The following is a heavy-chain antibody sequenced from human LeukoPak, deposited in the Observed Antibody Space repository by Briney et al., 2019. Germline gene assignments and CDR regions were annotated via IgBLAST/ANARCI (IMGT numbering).Heavy chain of an antibody. CDR3: ARAGLAYYYGMDV. V-gene: IGHV3-21*04. CDR1: GFTFSSYS. D-gene: IGHD3/OR15-3a*01. J-gene: IGHJ6*02. CDR2: ISSSSSYI. Sequence: GGSLRLSCAASGFTFSSYSMNWVRQAPGKGLEWVSSISSSSSYIYYADSVKGRFTISRDNAKNSLYLQMNSLRAEDTALYHCARAGLAYYYGMDVWGQGTTVTVSS.